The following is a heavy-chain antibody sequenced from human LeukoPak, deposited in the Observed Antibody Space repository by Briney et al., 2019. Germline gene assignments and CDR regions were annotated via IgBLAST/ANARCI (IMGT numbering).Heavy chain of an antibody. Sequence: SETLSLTCTVSGGSITGYYWSWIRQPPGKGLEWIGSIYYSGSTYYNPSLKSRVTISVDTSKNQFSLKLSSVTAADTAVYYCARHPGAITIFGVVSPKGYYYMDVWGKGTTVTVSS. CDR2: IYYSGST. CDR1: GGSITGYY. D-gene: IGHD3-3*01. CDR3: ARHPGAITIFGVVSPKGYYYMDV. J-gene: IGHJ6*03. V-gene: IGHV4-39*01.